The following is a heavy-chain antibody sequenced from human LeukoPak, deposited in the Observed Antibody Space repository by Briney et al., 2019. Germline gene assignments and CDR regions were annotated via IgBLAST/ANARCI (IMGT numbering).Heavy chain of an antibody. CDR2: IYHSGST. CDR1: GYSVSSGYY. Sequence: SETLSLTCTVSGYSVSSGYYWGWIRQPPGKGLEWIGIIYHSGSTYFNPSLKSRVTISVDTSKNQFSLKLSSVTAADTAVYYCAREGNAVAGTRDAFDIWGQGTMVTVSS. V-gene: IGHV4-38-2*02. D-gene: IGHD6-19*01. CDR3: AREGNAVAGTRDAFDI. J-gene: IGHJ3*02.